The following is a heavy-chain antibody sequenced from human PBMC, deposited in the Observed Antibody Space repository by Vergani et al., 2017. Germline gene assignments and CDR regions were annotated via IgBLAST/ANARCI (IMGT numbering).Heavy chain of an antibody. Sequence: QVRLRESGPGLVNPSQTLSLTCTVSSGSITNGDYYWAWIRPPPGKGLEWIGNIYYSGNTYYNPSLESRLKISIDTSRNQFSLQMRSVTAADTAVYYCATQNWNDAASWGQGILVTVSS. CDR1: SGSITNGDYY. CDR2: IYYSGNT. J-gene: IGHJ5*02. V-gene: IGHV4-30-4*08. D-gene: IGHD1-1*01. CDR3: ATQNWNDAAS.